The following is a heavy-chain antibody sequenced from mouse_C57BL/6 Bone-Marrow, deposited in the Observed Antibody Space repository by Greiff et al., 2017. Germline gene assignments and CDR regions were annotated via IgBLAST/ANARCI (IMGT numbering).Heavy chain of an antibody. Sequence: VMLVESGPGLVAPSQSLSITCTVSGFSLTSYGVHWVRKPSGKGLEWLVVIWSDGSTTYNSALNSRLSISKDNAKSQVFLKMNSLQTDDTAMYYCARIDSSGSFDYWGQGTTLTVSS. CDR2: IWSDGST. CDR3: ARIDSSGSFDY. V-gene: IGHV2-6*03. D-gene: IGHD3-2*02. J-gene: IGHJ2*01. CDR1: GFSLTSYG.